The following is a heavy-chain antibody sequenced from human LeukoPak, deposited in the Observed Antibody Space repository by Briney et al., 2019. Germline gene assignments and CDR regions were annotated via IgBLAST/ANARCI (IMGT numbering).Heavy chain of an antibody. CDR1: GFTFSSYG. CDR3: ARDHTGKFDY. CDR2: IKQDGSEK. J-gene: IGHJ4*02. Sequence: GGSLRLSCAASGFTFSSYGMHWVRQAPGKGLEWVANIKQDGSEKKYADSVKGRSSISRDNAKNSLYLQINSLRAEDTAVYYCARDHTGKFDYWGQGTPVTVSS. D-gene: IGHD1-26*01. V-gene: IGHV3-7*01.